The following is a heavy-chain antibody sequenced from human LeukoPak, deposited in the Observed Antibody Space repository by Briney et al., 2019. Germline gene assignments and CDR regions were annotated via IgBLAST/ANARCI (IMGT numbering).Heavy chain of an antibody. V-gene: IGHV3-30*18. Sequence: PGRSLRLPCAASGFTFSCMHWVRQAPGKGLEWVAVISYDGSNKYYADSVKGRFTISRDNSKNTLYLQMNSLRAEDTAVYYCAKDNPAQQQLVLRIGLTFDYWGQGTLVTVSS. CDR3: AKDNPAQQQLVLRIGLTFDY. D-gene: IGHD6-13*01. CDR1: GFTFSC. CDR2: ISYDGSNK. J-gene: IGHJ4*02.